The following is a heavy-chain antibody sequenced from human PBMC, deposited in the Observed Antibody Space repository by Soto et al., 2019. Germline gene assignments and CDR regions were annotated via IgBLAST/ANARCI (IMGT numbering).Heavy chain of an antibody. CDR3: AKGGYSGYDVQGYYYYYGMDF. J-gene: IGHJ6*02. Sequence: QVQLVQSGAEVKKPGSSVKVSCKASGGTFSSYAISWVRQAPGQGLEWMGGIIPIFGTANYAQKLQGRVTITADESTSTVYMELSSLRSEDTAVYYCAKGGYSGYDVQGYYYYYGMDFWGQGTTVTVS. D-gene: IGHD5-12*01. CDR2: IIPIFGTA. V-gene: IGHV1-69*01. CDR1: GGTFSSYA.